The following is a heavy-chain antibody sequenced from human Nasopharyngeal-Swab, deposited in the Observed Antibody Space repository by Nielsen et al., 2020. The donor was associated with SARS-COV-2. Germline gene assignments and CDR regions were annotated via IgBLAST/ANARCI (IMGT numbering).Heavy chain of an antibody. D-gene: IGHD1-7*01. CDR3: ARLTRITGTIVY. CDR2: ISSSSSYI. CDR1: GFTFSSYS. Sequence: GESLKISCAASGFTFSSYSMNWVRQAPGKGLEWVSSISSSSSYIYYADSVKGRFTISRDNSKNTLYLQMNSLRAEDTAVYYCARLTRITGTIVYWGQGTLVTVSS. V-gene: IGHV3-21*04. J-gene: IGHJ4*02.